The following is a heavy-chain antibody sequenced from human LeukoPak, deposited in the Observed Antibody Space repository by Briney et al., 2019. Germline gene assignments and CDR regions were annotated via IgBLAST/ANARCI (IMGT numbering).Heavy chain of an antibody. CDR1: GVSFSTYY. J-gene: IGHJ4*02. CDR3: ARQLYGSDY. Sequence: PSETLALTCDFSGVSFSTYYWNGIPQSPEKGLEWIGEVNHSGYTNYNPSLKGRVTISVDTSKNQFFLRLSSVTAADTAVYYCARQLYGSDYWGQGTLVTVSS. D-gene: IGHD4-17*01. CDR2: VNHSGYT. V-gene: IGHV4-34*01.